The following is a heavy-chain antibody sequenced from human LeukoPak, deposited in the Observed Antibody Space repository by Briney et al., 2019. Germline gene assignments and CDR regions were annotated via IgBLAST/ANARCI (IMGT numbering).Heavy chain of an antibody. V-gene: IGHV4-59*03. CDR1: GTTISNYY. J-gene: IGHJ3*02. CDR2: VHYSGNI. CDR3: ALDTSGWSDDSFDI. D-gene: IGHD6-19*01. Sequence: PSETLSHTCTVSGTTISNYYWSWIRQPPGKEMEWIGCVHYSGNINYNPSLKSRVTISIDTSNNQFSLKLNSVTAADTAVYYCALDTSGWSDDSFDIWGPGTTVTVS.